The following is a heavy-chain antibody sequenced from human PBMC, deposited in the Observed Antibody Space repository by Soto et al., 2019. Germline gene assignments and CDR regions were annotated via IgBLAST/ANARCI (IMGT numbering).Heavy chain of an antibody. CDR2: MNSNDVNT. D-gene: IGHD1-7*01. J-gene: IGHJ4*02. CDR3: ARNYNGLSY. CDR1: GYTFTNYA. V-gene: IGHV1-8*01. Sequence: GASVKVSCKASGYTFTNYAIIWVRQATGQGLEWVGWMNSNDVNTGHAQKFQGRITMTRDTSISTAYMELSSLGSEDTAVYFCARNYNGLSYWGQGTLVTVSS.